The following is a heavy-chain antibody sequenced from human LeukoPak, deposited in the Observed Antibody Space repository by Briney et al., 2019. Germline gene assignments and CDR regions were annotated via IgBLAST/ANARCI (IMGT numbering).Heavy chain of an antibody. CDR3: AREGGLRGYCSSTSCPRTDAFDI. V-gene: IGHV1-69*06. J-gene: IGHJ3*02. CDR1: GGTFCSYA. Sequence: ASVKVSCKASGGTFCSYAISWVRQAPGQGLEWMGGIIPIFGTANYARKFQGRVTITADKSTSTAYMELSSLRSEDTAVYYCAREGGLRGYCSSTSCPRTDAFDIWGQGTMVTVSS. CDR2: IIPIFGTA. D-gene: IGHD2-2*01.